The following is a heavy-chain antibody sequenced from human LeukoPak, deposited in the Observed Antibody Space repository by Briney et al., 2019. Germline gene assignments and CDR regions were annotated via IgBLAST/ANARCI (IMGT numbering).Heavy chain of an antibody. CDR1: GFTLGGHD. J-gene: IGHJ4*02. CDR2: VSAGHHA. CDR3: VREARGYHYTYFDY. V-gene: IGHV3-13*01. Sequence: GGSMRLSCTASGFTLGGHDMHWVRQTTGDGLEWVAAVSAGHHAFYAGSVKGRFTVSREDAKNSLYLQMNSLRAGDTAVYYCVREARGYHYTYFDYWGQGSLVTVSS. D-gene: IGHD5-18*01.